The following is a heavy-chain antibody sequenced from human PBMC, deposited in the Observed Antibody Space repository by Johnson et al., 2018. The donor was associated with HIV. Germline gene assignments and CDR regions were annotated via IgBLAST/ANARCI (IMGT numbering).Heavy chain of an antibody. Sequence: QMQLVESGGGVVQPGRSLRLSCAASGFTFSSYALHWVRQAPGKGLEWVAVISYDGSYKYYADSVKGRFTISRDNSKNTLYLQMNSLRGEDTAVFYCVCWGHYDSIGYADGAFDIWGQGTMVTVYS. CDR3: VCWGHYDSIGYADGAFDI. V-gene: IGHV3-30*04. CDR2: ISYDGSYK. D-gene: IGHD3-22*01. CDR1: GFTFSSYA. J-gene: IGHJ3*02.